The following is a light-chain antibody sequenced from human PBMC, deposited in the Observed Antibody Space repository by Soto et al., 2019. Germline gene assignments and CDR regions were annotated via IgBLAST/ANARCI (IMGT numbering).Light chain of an antibody. CDR1: QSVSNN. CDR3: QQYNNWPRT. J-gene: IGKJ1*01. CDR2: GAS. Sequence: EIVLTQSPGTLSLSPGERATLSCRASQSVSNNYLAWYHQKPGQAPRLLIYGASTRATGIPARFSGSGSGTEFTLTISSLQSEDFAVYYCQQYNNWPRTFGQGTKADIK. V-gene: IGKV3-15*01.